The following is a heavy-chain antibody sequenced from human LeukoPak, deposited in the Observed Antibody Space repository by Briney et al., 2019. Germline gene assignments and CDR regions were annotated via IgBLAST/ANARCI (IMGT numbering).Heavy chain of an antibody. CDR3: TTPLCYYYDSSGYYVGGHFDY. V-gene: IGHV3-15*01. D-gene: IGHD3-22*01. CDR1: GFTFSNAW. J-gene: IGHJ4*02. Sequence: GGSLRLSCAASGFTFSNAWMSWVRQAPGKGMEWVGRIKSKTDGGTTDYAAPVKGRFTISRDDSKNTLYLQMNSLKTEDTAVYYCTTPLCYYYDSSGYYVGGHFDYWGQGTLVTVSS. CDR2: IKSKTDGGTT.